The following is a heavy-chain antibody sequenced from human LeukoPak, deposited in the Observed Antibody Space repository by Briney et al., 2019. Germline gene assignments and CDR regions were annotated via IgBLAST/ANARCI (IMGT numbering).Heavy chain of an antibody. CDR3: ARSGAARPGGPNYYYYYYMDV. J-gene: IGHJ6*03. D-gene: IGHD6-6*01. Sequence: GGSLRLSCAASGFTFSSYAMHWVRQAPGKGLEWVAVISYDGSNKYYADSVKGRFTISRDNSKNTLYLQMNSLRAKDTAVYYCARSGAARPGGPNYYYYYYMDVWGKGTTVTVSS. CDR1: GFTFSSYA. CDR2: ISYDGSNK. V-gene: IGHV3-30*04.